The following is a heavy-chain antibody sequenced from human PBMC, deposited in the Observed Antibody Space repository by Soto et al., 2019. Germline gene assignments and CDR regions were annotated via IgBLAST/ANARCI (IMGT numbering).Heavy chain of an antibody. CDR1: GFTFITYD. J-gene: IGHJ3*02. CDR2: IGTAGDT. Sequence: GGSLRLSCAASGFTFITYDMHWVRQATGKGLEWVSVIGTAGDTYYPGSVKGRFTISRENAKNSLYLQMNSLRAEDTAVYYCARGQYSYGPNDAFDIWGQGTMVTVSS. D-gene: IGHD5-18*01. CDR3: ARGQYSYGPNDAFDI. V-gene: IGHV3-13*01.